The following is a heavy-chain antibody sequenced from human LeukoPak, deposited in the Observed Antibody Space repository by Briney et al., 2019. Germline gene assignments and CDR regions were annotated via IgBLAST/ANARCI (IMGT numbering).Heavy chain of an antibody. CDR3: STAMGTFANY. J-gene: IGHJ4*02. CDR2: ISSSGSTI. Sequence: GGSLRLSCAASGFTFSSYEMNWVRQAPGKGLEWVSYISSSGSTIYYADSVKGRFTISRDNAKNSLYLQMNSLRAEDTAVYYCSTAMGTFANYWGQGTLVTVSS. CDR1: GFTFSSYE. V-gene: IGHV3-48*03. D-gene: IGHD5-18*01.